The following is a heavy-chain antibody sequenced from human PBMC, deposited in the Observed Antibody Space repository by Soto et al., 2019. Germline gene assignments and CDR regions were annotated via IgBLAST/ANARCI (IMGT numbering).Heavy chain of an antibody. CDR1: GGSVSSGSYY. D-gene: IGHD5-12*01. CDR3: ARDINGYDNLADY. J-gene: IGHJ4*02. Sequence: PSETLSLTCTVSGGSVSSGSYYWSWIRQPPEKRLEWIGYVYYSGSTDYNPSLKSRVTISVDTSRNQFSLKLRSVTAADTAVYYCARDINGYDNLADYWGQGTLVTVSS. V-gene: IGHV4-61*01. CDR2: VYYSGST.